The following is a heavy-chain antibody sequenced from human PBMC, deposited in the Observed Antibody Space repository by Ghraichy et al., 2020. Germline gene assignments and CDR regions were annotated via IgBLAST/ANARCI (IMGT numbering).Heavy chain of an antibody. CDR2: IDWDDDK. D-gene: IGHD3-3*01. V-gene: IGHV2-70*01. J-gene: IGHJ3*02. Sequence: SGPTLVKPTQTLTLTCTFSGFSLSTIGMCVSWIRQPPGKALEWLALIDWDDDKYYNTSLKTRLTISKDTSKNQVVLRMTNMDPVDTATYYCARARIRIFGVGDAFDIWGQGTMVTVSS. CDR3: ARARIRIFGVGDAFDI. CDR1: GFSLSTIGMC.